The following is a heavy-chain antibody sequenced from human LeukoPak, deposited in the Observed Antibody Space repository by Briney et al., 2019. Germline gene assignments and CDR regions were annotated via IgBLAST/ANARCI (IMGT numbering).Heavy chain of an antibody. CDR3: ARAGAPTMVRGVIIPVYFDY. D-gene: IGHD3-10*01. CDR1: GFTFSSYA. V-gene: IGHV3-30*04. J-gene: IGHJ4*02. CDR2: ISYDGSNK. Sequence: GGSLRLSCAASGFTFSSYAMHWVRQAPGKGLEWVAVISYDGSNKYYADSVKGRFTISRDNSKNTLYLQMNSLRAEDTAVYYCARAGAPTMVRGVIIPVYFDYWGQGTLVTVSS.